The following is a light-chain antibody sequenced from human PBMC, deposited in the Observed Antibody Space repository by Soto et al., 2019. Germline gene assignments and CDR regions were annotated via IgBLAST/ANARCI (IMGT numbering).Light chain of an antibody. J-gene: IGLJ2*01. Sequence: QAVVTQEPSLTVSPGGTVTLTCGSSTGAVTSGHYPYWFQQKPGQAPRTLIYDTSNKHSWTPARFSGSLLGGKAALTLSGAQPGDEAEYSCLLSYRGARGGVFGGGTKVTVL. V-gene: IGLV7-46*01. CDR1: TGAVTSGHY. CDR2: DTS. CDR3: LLSYRGARGGV.